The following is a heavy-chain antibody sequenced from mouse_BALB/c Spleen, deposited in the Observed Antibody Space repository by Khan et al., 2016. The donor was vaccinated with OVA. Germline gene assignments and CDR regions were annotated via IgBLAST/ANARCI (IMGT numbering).Heavy chain of an antibody. CDR2: ISDGGSYT. CDR1: GFTFSDYY. Sequence: EVELVESGGGLVKPGGSLKLSCAASGFTFSDYYMYWVRQTPEKRLEWVATISDGGSYTYYPDSVKGRFTISRDDAKNNLYLQMSSLKSEGTAMYYCARGYYGDPFAYWGQGTLVTISA. J-gene: IGHJ3*01. D-gene: IGHD2-13*01. V-gene: IGHV5-4*02. CDR3: ARGYYGDPFAY.